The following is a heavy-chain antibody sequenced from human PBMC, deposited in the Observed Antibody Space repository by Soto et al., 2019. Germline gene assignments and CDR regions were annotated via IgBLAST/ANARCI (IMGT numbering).Heavy chain of an antibody. CDR1: GYTFTSYG. D-gene: IGHD2-8*01. V-gene: IGHV1-18*01. CDR3: ATRYSTTGVCYTIFY. CDR2: ISAYNGNT. J-gene: IGHJ4*01. Sequence: AAGKVTCKASGYTFTSYGISWVRQAPGQGLEWMGWISAYNGNTNYAQKLQGRVTMTRDTSTSTAYMELSSRRSEDTAVHPCATRYSTTGVCYTIFYWG.